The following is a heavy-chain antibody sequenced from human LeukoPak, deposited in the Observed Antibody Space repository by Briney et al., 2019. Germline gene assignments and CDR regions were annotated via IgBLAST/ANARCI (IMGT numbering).Heavy chain of an antibody. D-gene: IGHD6-13*01. Sequence: SETLSLTCTVSGGSISSYYWSWIRQPPGKGLEWIGYIYYSGSTNYNPSLKSRVTISVDTSKNQFSLKLSSVTAADTAVDYCASFDIAAAGIADWGQGTLVTVSS. CDR2: IYYSGST. CDR1: GGSISSYY. V-gene: IGHV4-59*01. J-gene: IGHJ4*02. CDR3: ASFDIAAAGIAD.